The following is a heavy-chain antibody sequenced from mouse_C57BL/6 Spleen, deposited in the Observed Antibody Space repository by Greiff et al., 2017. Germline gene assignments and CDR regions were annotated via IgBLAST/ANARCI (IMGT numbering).Heavy chain of an antibody. CDR1: GYTFTNYW. CDR3: ARYYSNFYAMDY. Sequence: VQLVESGAELVRPGTSVKMSCKASGYTFTNYWIGWAKQRPGHGLEWIGDIYPGGGYTNYNEKFKGKATLTADKSSSTAYMQFSSLTSEDSAIYYCARYYSNFYAMDYWGQGTSVTVSS. D-gene: IGHD2-5*01. J-gene: IGHJ4*01. V-gene: IGHV1-63*01. CDR2: IYPGGGYT.